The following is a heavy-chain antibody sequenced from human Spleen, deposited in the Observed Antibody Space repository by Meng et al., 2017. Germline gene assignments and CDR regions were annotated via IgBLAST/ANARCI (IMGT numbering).Heavy chain of an antibody. CDR3: ARDPKLNDVDAFDI. J-gene: IGHJ3*02. D-gene: IGHD1-1*01. V-gene: IGHV4-34*01. Sequence: SETLSLTCVVSGGSFSDYYWSWTRQPPGKGLEWIGEINHRGNTNYNSFLESRVTISVDTSQNSLSLKLSSVTAADSAVYFCARDPKLNDVDAFDIWGPGTRVTVSS. CDR2: INHRGNT. CDR1: GGSFSDYY.